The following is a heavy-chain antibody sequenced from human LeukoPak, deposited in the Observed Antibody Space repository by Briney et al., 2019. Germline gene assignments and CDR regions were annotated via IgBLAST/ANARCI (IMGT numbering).Heavy chain of an antibody. D-gene: IGHD3-22*01. Sequence: GGSLRLSCAASGFTFSDYYMSWIRQAPGKGLEWVSYISSSGSTIYYADSVKGRFTISRDNAKNSLYLQMNSLRAEDTAVYYCARVIYYDSSGYYYTNYYYYGMDVWGQGTTVTVSS. V-gene: IGHV3-11*01. CDR2: ISSSGSTI. J-gene: IGHJ6*02. CDR3: ARVIYYDSSGYYYTNYYYYGMDV. CDR1: GFTFSDYY.